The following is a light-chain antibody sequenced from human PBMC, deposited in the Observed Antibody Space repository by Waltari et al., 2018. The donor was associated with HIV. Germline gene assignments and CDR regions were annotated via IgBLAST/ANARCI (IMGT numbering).Light chain of an antibody. CDR2: GAS. Sequence: EIVLPQSPATLSVSQGEKAPLPCRASQSVSSNLAWYQQKPGQAPRLPIYGASTRPTGIPARFSGSGSGTEFTLTISSLQSEDFAVYYCQHYNNWPLLTFGGGTKVEIK. J-gene: IGKJ4*01. CDR1: QSVSSN. V-gene: IGKV3-15*01. CDR3: QHYNNWPLLT.